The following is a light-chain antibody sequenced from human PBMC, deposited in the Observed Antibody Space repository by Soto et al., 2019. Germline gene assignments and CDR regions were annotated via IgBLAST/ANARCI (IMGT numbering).Light chain of an antibody. CDR3: QQYNSYSPKYT. V-gene: IGKV1-5*03. CDR2: KAS. Sequence: DIQMTQSPSTLSASVGDRVTITCRASQGISSWLAWYQQKPGKAPKLLIYKASSLESGVPSRFSGSGSGTEFTLTISSLQPDDFATYYCQQYNSYSPKYTFGQGTKLEIK. CDR1: QGISSW. J-gene: IGKJ2*01.